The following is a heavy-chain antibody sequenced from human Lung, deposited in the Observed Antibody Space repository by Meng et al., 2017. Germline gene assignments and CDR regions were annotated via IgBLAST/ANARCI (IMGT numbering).Heavy chain of an antibody. CDR2: IKSNTDGGTT. Sequence: EVHLVESGGDLVKPGGSLRLSCAASGFYFSNAWMSWVRQAPGKGLEWVGRIKSNTDGGTTEYAAPVTGRFTISRDDSKSTLNLHLSGLRTDDTGVYYCTWDDKAVSDYWSQGTLVTVSS. J-gene: IGHJ4*02. CDR1: GFYFSNAW. CDR3: TWDDKAVSDY. V-gene: IGHV3-15*01. D-gene: IGHD3-9*01.